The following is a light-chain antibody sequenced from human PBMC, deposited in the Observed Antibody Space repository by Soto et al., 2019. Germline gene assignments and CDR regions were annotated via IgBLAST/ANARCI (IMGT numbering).Light chain of an antibody. Sequence: NFMLTQPDSVSESPGNTVTISCTRSSGSIATNYVQWYRQRPGGAPTTLIYENNERSSGVPDRFSGSIDSSSNSASLTISGLETEDEADYYCQSFDSRDLIVVFGGGTKLTVL. J-gene: IGLJ2*01. CDR1: SGSIATNY. V-gene: IGLV6-57*04. CDR3: QSFDSRDLIVV. CDR2: ENN.